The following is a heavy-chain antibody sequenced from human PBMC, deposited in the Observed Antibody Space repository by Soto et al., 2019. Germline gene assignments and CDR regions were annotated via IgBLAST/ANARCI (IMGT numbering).Heavy chain of an antibody. CDR1: GFTFSTYA. J-gene: IGHJ3*02. CDR2: ISGGGGPT. V-gene: IGHV3-23*01. Sequence: EVQLLESGGGLVQPGGSLRLSCTASGFTFSTYAMTWVRQAPGKGLEWVSAISGGGGPTYYADSVKGRFTISRDNSMNALYLQMISLRADDTAVYYCVKVSRFLDSGLIWGQGTLVTVSS. CDR3: VKVSRFLDSGLI. D-gene: IGHD3-10*01.